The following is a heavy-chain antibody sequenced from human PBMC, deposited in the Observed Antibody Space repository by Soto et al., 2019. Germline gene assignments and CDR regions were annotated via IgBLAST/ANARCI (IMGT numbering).Heavy chain of an antibody. CDR3: ARDLGQRLVDY. CDR2: ISAYNGNK. CDR1: GYSFTSYG. V-gene: IGHV1-18*01. Sequence: QVQLVQSGAEVKKPGASVKVSCKASGYSFTSYGITWGRQAPGQGLEWMGGISAYNGNKKYAQKPQGRITMPTDTSTSTAYMELRRLRSADTAVYYCARDLGQRLVDYWGQGTLVTVSS. J-gene: IGHJ4*02. D-gene: IGHD6-13*01.